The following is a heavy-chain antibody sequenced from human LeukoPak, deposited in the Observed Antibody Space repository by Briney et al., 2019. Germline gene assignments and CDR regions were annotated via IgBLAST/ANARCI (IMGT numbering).Heavy chain of an antibody. D-gene: IGHD1-1*01. CDR1: GYTFIGYY. CDR2: INTSNGGT. CDR3: ASGPTLGTTHPYFDY. J-gene: IGHJ4*02. V-gene: IGHV1-2*02. Sequence: GASVKVSCKESGYTFIGYYIHWLRQAPGQGLEWMGWINTSNGGTNYAQRFQGRVAMTRDTSISTAYMEMSRLTFDDTAVYYCASGPTLGTTHPYFDYWGQGTLVTVSS.